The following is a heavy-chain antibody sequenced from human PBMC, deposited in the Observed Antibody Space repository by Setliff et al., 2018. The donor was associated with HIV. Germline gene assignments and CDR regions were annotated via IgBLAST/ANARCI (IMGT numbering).Heavy chain of an antibody. CDR1: GFTFSSCW. D-gene: IGHD5-18*01. CDR3: ASSGYNYGGYYMDV. V-gene: IGHV3-7*03. J-gene: IGHJ6*03. CDR2: IKQDGSAK. Sequence: GGSLRLSCAASGFTFSSCWVTWVRQGPGKGLEWVANIKQDGSAKYYVDSVKGRFTISRDNGKNSLYLQMNSLRAEDTAVHYCASSGYNYGGYYMDVWGKGTTVTVSS.